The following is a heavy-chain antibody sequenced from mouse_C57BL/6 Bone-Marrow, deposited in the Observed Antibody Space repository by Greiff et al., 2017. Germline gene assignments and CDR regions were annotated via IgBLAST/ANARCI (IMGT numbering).Heavy chain of an antibody. CDR3: ARHDYDAFDY. Sequence: VQLQESGAELVRPGTSVKMSCKASGYTFTNYWIGWAKQRPGHGLEWIGDIYPGGGYTNYNEKFKGTATLNAGKSSSTAYMQISSLTSEDSAIYYCARHDYDAFDYWGQGTTLTVSS. J-gene: IGHJ2*01. V-gene: IGHV1-63*01. CDR2: IYPGGGYT. D-gene: IGHD2-4*01. CDR1: GYTFTNYW.